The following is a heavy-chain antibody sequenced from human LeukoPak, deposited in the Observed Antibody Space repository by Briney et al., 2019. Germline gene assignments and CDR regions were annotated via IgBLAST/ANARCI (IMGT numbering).Heavy chain of an antibody. CDR3: ARGLRTVTTNYYYYYGMDV. V-gene: IGHV3-48*03. J-gene: IGHJ6*02. CDR2: ISSSGSTV. Sequence: PGGSLRLSCAASGFTFSSHEMNWVRQGPGKGLEWVSYISSSGSTVYYADSVKGRFTISRDNAKNSLYLQMNSLRAEATAVYYCARGLRTVTTNYYYYYGMDVWGQGTTVTVSS. CDR1: GFTFSSHE. D-gene: IGHD4-17*01.